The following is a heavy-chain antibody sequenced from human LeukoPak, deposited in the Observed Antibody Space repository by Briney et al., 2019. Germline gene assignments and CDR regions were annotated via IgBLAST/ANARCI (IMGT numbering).Heavy chain of an antibody. CDR2: ISAYNGNT. CDR3: ARDYRYSYGPQIDAFDI. J-gene: IGHJ3*02. D-gene: IGHD5-18*01. V-gene: IGHV1-18*01. CDR1: GFTFTSYG. Sequence: PGGSLRLSCAASGFTFTSYGISWVRQAPGQGLEWMGWISAYNGNTNYAQKLQGRVTMTTDTSTSTAYMELRSLRSDDTAVYYCARDYRYSYGPQIDAFDIWGQGTMVTVSS.